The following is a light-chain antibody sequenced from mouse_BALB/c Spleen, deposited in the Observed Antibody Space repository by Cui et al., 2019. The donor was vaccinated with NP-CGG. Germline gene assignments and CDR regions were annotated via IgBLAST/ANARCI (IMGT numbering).Light chain of an antibody. CDR3: ALWYGNHWV. V-gene: IGLV1*01. CDR1: TDFVTTSNY. CDR2: GTN. Sequence: QAVETQESAPTISTCEIVTLDCSSSTDFVTTSNYANWVQEKPDHLFTGLIGGTNNRAPGVPARFSGSLIGDKTALTIAGAQTEDEAIYFCALWYGNHWVFGGGTKLTVL. J-gene: IGLJ1*01.